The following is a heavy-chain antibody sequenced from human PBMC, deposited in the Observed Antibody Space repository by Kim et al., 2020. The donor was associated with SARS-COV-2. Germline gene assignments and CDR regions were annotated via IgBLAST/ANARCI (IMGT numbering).Heavy chain of an antibody. Sequence: SETLSLTCAVSGGSTISSNWCSWVRQPPGKGLEWIGEIYHSGSTNYNPSLKSRVTISVDKSKNQFSLKLSSVTAADTAVYYCARGGGRDSSGYYQVDWYFDLWGRGTLVTVSS. D-gene: IGHD3-22*01. CDR2: IYHSGST. V-gene: IGHV4-4*02. J-gene: IGHJ2*01. CDR1: GGSTISSNW. CDR3: ARGGGRDSSGYYQVDWYFDL.